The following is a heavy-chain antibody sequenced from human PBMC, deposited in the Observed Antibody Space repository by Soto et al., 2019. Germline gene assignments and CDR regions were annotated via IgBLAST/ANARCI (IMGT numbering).Heavy chain of an antibody. CDR3: ASQSITMVRGVIVVRFDP. V-gene: IGHV4-39*01. Sequence: PSETLSLTCTVSGGSISSSSYYWGWIRQPPGKGLEWIGSIYYSGSTYYNPSLKSRVTISVDTSKNQFSLKLSSVTAADTAVYYCASQSITMVRGVIVVRFDPWGQGTLVTVSS. D-gene: IGHD3-10*01. J-gene: IGHJ5*02. CDR1: GGSISSSSYY. CDR2: IYYSGST.